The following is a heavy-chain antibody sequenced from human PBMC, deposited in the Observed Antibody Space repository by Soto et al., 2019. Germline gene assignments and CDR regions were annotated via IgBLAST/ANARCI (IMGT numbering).Heavy chain of an antibody. CDR1: GFTFITST. CDR3: ARDSSSPGDYYGMDV. V-gene: IGHV3-21*01. CDR2: IDSSSIYI. J-gene: IGHJ6*02. Sequence: SLRLPCAASGFTFITSTMHLFRHSPVKGREWVSSIDSSSIYIYYADSVKGRFTISRDNAKNSLYLQMNSLRAEDTAVYYCARDSSSPGDYYGMDVWGQGTTVTVSS. D-gene: IGHD3-10*01.